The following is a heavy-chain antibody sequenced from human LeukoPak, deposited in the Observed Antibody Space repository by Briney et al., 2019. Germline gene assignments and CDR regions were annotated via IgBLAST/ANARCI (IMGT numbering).Heavy chain of an antibody. CDR2: ISSSSTYI. D-gene: IGHD3-10*01. J-gene: IGHJ6*03. V-gene: IGHV3-21*01. CDR1: GFTFSSYS. Sequence: GGSLRLSCAASGFTFSSYSMNWVRQAPGKGLEWVSFISSSSTYIYYADSVKGRFTISRDNAKNSLYVQMNSLRAEDTAVYYCARSDTSYYGSGSYYYMDVWGKGTTVTISS. CDR3: ARSDTSYYGSGSYYYMDV.